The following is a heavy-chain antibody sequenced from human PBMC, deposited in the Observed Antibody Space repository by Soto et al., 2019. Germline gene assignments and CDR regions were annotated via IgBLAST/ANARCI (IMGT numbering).Heavy chain of an antibody. Sequence: PSETLSLTCTVSGGSISSYYWSWIRQPPGKGLEWIGYIYYSGSTNYNPSLKSRVTISVDTSKNQFSLKLSSVTAADTAVYYCASCIVGAKGSWFDPWGQGTLVTVSS. V-gene: IGHV4-59*01. CDR1: GGSISSYY. D-gene: IGHD1-26*01. J-gene: IGHJ5*02. CDR2: IYYSGST. CDR3: ASCIVGAKGSWFDP.